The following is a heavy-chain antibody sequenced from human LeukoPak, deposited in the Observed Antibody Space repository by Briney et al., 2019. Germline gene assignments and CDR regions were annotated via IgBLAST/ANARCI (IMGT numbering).Heavy chain of an antibody. V-gene: IGHV1-46*01. Sequence: GASVKVSCKASGYTFTSYYMHWVRQAPGQGLEWMGIINSSGGSTGYAQKFQGRVTMTRDTSTSTVYMELSSLRSEDTAVYYCARGMTTVTTGAALIFGYWGQGTLVTVSS. D-gene: IGHD4-17*01. J-gene: IGHJ4*02. CDR1: GYTFTSYY. CDR2: INSSGGST. CDR3: ARGMTTVTTGAALIFGY.